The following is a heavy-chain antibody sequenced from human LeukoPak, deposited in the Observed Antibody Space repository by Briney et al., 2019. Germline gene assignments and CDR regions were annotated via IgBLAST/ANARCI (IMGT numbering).Heavy chain of an antibody. D-gene: IGHD6-13*01. Sequence: GGSLRLSCAASGFTFSSYAMSWVRQAPGKGLEWVSAISGSGGSTYYADSVKGRFTISRDNSKNTLYLQMNSLRAEDTAVYYCAKLGHYSSSSFLAYWGQGTLATVSS. V-gene: IGHV3-23*01. CDR2: ISGSGGST. J-gene: IGHJ4*02. CDR1: GFTFSSYA. CDR3: AKLGHYSSSSFLAY.